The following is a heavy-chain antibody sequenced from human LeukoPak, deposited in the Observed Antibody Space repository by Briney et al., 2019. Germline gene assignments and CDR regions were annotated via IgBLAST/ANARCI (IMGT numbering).Heavy chain of an antibody. CDR1: GFTFSSYS. V-gene: IGHV3-21*01. D-gene: IGHD2-2*01. J-gene: IGHJ4*02. CDR2: ISSSSSYI. Sequence: GGSLRLSCAASGFTFSSYSMNWVRQAPGKGLEWVSSISSSSSYIYYADSVKGRFTISGDNAKNSLYLQMNSLRAEDTAVYYCARGGYCSSTSCYLNYWGQETLVTVSS. CDR3: ARGGYCSSTSCYLNY.